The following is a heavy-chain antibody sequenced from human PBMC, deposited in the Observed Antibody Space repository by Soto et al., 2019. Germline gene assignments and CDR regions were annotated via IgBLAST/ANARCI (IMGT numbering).Heavy chain of an antibody. CDR1: GFTFRNHA. V-gene: IGHV3-30-3*01. CDR3: ARGDREDILVVVGVRPGEYGIDI. Sequence: QVQLVESGGGVVQPGGSLRLSCAASGFTFRNHAMHWVRQAPGKGLECLVDIAYDGSNAFYRDSVKGRFTISRDNSKNTLYLHMNSLRSEDTGVYYCARGDREDILVVVGVRPGEYGIDIWGQGTTVTVSS. D-gene: IGHD2-15*01. CDR2: IAYDGSNA. J-gene: IGHJ6*02.